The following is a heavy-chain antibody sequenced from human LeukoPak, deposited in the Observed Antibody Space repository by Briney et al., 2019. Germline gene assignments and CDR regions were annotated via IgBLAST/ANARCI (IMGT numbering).Heavy chain of an antibody. V-gene: IGHV3-21*06. D-gene: IGHD4-23*01. CDR2: ISSNSIYI. CDR1: GFTVSSYS. CDR3: ATTRLFDHGGNSVNYFDL. Sequence: GRSLRLSCAASGFTVSSYSMHWVRQAPGKGLDWVSSISSNSIYIYYATSVEGRFTISRDNAKNSLYLQMNTLRAEDTAVYYCATTRLFDHGGNSVNYFDLWGRGTLVTVSS. J-gene: IGHJ2*01.